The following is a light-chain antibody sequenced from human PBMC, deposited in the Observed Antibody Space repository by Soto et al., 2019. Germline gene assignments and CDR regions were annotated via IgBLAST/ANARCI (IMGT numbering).Light chain of an antibody. Sequence: EIVMTQSPATLSVSPGERATLSCRASQSVSSKLAWYQQKPGQAPRLLIYAASTRATGIPARFSGSGSGTEFTLTISSLQSEDFAVYYCQQYNDWWTFGLGTKVDIK. J-gene: IGKJ1*01. CDR3: QQYNDWWT. V-gene: IGKV3-15*01. CDR2: AAS. CDR1: QSVSSK.